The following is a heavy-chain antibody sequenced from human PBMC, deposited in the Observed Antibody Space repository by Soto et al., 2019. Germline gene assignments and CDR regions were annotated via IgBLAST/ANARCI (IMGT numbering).Heavy chain of an antibody. V-gene: IGHV1-18*04. CDR1: GYTFRSYG. CDR3: ERVGGYIWGFEF. D-gene: IGHD5-18*01. CDR2: ISVYNGNT. Sequence: QVQLVQSGSEVKKPGASVKVSCKASGYTFRSYGISWVRQAPGQGLECMGWISVYNGNTNYGQKFQGRVTMTTDTSTSTAYLELDNLTSDDTAVYYCERVGGYIWGFEFWGQGTLVTVSS. J-gene: IGHJ4*02.